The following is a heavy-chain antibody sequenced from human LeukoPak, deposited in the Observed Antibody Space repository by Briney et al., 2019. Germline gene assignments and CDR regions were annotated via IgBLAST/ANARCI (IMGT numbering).Heavy chain of an antibody. CDR1: GFIFRNYA. CDR3: AKWGHYDILTGNYASDF. D-gene: IGHD3-9*01. Sequence: PGASLRLSCAASGFIFRNYAMSWVRQAPGKGLEWVSAITGSGGTTYYADSVKGRFTISRDNSKNTLYVEMNTLRAEETAVYYCAKWGHYDILTGNYASDFWGHGTLVT. CDR2: ITGSGGTT. V-gene: IGHV3-23*01. J-gene: IGHJ5*01.